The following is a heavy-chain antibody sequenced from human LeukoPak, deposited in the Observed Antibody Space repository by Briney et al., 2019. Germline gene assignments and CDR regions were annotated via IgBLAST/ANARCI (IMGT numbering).Heavy chain of an antibody. CDR2: INHSGST. V-gene: IGHV4-34*01. D-gene: IGHD3-3*01. CDR3: ARVDFWSGYQLDY. J-gene: IGHJ4*02. CDR1: GGSFSGYY. Sequence: MPSETLSLTCAVYGGSFSGYYWSWIRQPPGKGLEWIGEINHSGSTNYNPSLKSRVTISVDTSKNQFSLKLSSVTAADTAVYYCARVDFWSGYQLDYWGQGTLVTVSS.